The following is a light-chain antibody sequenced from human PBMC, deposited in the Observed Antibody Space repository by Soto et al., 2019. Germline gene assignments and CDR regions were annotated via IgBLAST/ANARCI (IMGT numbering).Light chain of an antibody. CDR3: QQYNNWPLT. Sequence: DIQMTQSPSTLSASVGDRVTITCRASQGISSWLAWYQQTPGKAPKLLIYAASSLQSGVPSRFSGSGSGTEFTLTISSLQSEDFAVYYCQQYNNWPLTFGGGTKVDIK. J-gene: IGKJ4*01. V-gene: IGKV1D-16*01. CDR2: AAS. CDR1: QGISSW.